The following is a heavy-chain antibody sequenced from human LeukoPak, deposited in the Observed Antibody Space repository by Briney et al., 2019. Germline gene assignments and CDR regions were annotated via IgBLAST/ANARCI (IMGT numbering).Heavy chain of an antibody. CDR3: ARARGYSYGSIRFDY. V-gene: IGHV4-59*01. CDR1: GGSISSYY. J-gene: IGHJ4*02. Sequence: SETLSLTCTVPGGSISSYYWSWIRQPPGKGLEWIGYIYYSGSTNYNPSLKSRVTISVDTSKNQFSLKLSSVTAADTAVYYCARARGYSYGSIRFDYWGQGTLVTVSS. CDR2: IYYSGST. D-gene: IGHD5-18*01.